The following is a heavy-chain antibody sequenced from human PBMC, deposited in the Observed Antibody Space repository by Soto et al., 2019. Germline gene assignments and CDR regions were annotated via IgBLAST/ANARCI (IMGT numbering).Heavy chain of an antibody. J-gene: IGHJ5*02. D-gene: IGHD4-17*01. CDR3: AREAPTTVVTPDNWFDP. V-gene: IGHV4-30-4*01. CDR2: IYYSGST. CDR1: GGSISSGDYY. Sequence: SETLSLTCTVSGGSISSGDYYWSWIRQPPGKGLEWIGYIYYSGSTYYNPSLKSRVTISEDTSKNQFSLKLSSVTAADTAVYYCAREAPTTVVTPDNWFDPWGQGTLVTVSS.